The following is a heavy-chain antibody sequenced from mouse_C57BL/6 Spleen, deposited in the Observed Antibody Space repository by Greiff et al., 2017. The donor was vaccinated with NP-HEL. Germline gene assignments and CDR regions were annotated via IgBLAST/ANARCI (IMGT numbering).Heavy chain of an antibody. J-gene: IGHJ2*01. CDR2: IDPSDSYT. Sequence: QVQLQQPGAELVKPGASVKLSCKASGYTFTSYWMQWVKQRPGQGLEWIGEIDPSDSYTNYNQKFKGKATLTVDTSSSTAYMQLSSLTSEDSAVYYCARRDDRGYWGQGTTLTVSS. CDR1: GYTFTSYW. CDR3: ARRDDRGY. V-gene: IGHV1-50*01.